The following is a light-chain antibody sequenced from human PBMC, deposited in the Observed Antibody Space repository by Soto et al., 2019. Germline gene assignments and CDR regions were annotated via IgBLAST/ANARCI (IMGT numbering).Light chain of an antibody. J-gene: IGKJ5*01. V-gene: IGKV3-11*01. Sequence: EIVLTQSPATLSLSPGERATLSCRASQSVSSYLAWYQQKPGQAPRLLIYDASNRATGIPARFSGSGSGTDFTHTISSLDAEDFAVYYCQQRSNWPPLPFCQGTRLEIK. CDR2: DAS. CDR1: QSVSSY. CDR3: QQRSNWPPLP.